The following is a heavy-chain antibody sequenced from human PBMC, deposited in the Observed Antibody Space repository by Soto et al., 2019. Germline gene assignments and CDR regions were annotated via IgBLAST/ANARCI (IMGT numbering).Heavy chain of an antibody. CDR3: ANLAKNYYHYMDV. Sequence: GSLRLSCAASGFSFSDYYMSWIRQAPGKGLEWVSLISTSGSSTDYADSVKGRFTISRDNAKNSLSLQINSLRAEDTAVYYCANLAKNYYHYMDVWGKGTTVTVSS. CDR1: GFSFSDYY. CDR2: ISTSGSST. J-gene: IGHJ6*03. V-gene: IGHV3-11*01. D-gene: IGHD1-26*01.